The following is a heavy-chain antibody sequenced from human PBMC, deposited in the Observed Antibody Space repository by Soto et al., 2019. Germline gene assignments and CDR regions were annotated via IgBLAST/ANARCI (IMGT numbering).Heavy chain of an antibody. CDR3: AKALGGTGGPKDVFDF. CDR1: GFSLSGDGVG. CDR2: IYWDDDQ. Sequence: SGPTLVNPTQSLTLTCTVSGFSLSGDGVGVGWIRQPPGKALEWLALIYWDDDQRYSPSLKTRLTITKDTSKNQVVLTMTKMELVKTAIFYCAKALGGTGGPKDVFDFGGKGKVVPV. V-gene: IGHV2-5*02. J-gene: IGHJ3*01. D-gene: IGHD3-16*01.